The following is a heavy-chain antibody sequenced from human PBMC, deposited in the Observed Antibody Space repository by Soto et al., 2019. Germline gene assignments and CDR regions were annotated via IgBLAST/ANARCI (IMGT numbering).Heavy chain of an antibody. V-gene: IGHV5-10-1*01. CDR1: GYSFTSYW. Sequence: GESLKISCKGSGYSFTSYWISWVRQMPGKGLEWMGRIDPSDSYTNYSPSFQGHVTISADKSISTAYLQWSRLKASDTAMYYCATHEYSSSSDVWGQGTTVTVSS. CDR2: IDPSDSYT. J-gene: IGHJ6*02. D-gene: IGHD6-6*01. CDR3: ATHEYSSSSDV.